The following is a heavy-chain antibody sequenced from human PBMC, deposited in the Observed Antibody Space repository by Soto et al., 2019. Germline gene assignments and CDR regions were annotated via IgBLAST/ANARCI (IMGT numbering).Heavy chain of an antibody. J-gene: IGHJ4*02. CDR2: INPNSGGT. V-gene: IGHV1-2*04. CDR1: GYTFTGYY. D-gene: IGHD6-19*01. Sequence: QVQLVQSGAEVKKPGASVKVSCKASGYTFTGYYMHWVRQAPGQGLEWMGWINPNSGGTNYAQKLQGWVTMTRDTSISTAYMELSRLRSDDTSVYYCARALKTAPVAGLNCFDYWGQGTLVTVSS. CDR3: ARALKTAPVAGLNCFDY.